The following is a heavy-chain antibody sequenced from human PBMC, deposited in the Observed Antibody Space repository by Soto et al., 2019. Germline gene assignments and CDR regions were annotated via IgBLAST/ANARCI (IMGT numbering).Heavy chain of an antibody. J-gene: IGHJ4*02. CDR1: GFSLSTTGVG. Sequence: SCPTLVKPTQTLTLTCTFSGFSLSTTGVGVGWIRQPPGKALEWLALIYWDDDKGYSPSLKSRLTVTKDTSKNQVVLTVTNLDPVDTATYYCEHWPNFDYWGQGTLVTVSS. CDR2: IYWDDDK. CDR3: EHWPNFDY. V-gene: IGHV2-5*02.